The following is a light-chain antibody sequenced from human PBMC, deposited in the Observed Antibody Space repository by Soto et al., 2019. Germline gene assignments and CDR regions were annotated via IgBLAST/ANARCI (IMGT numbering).Light chain of an antibody. J-gene: IGKJ1*01. CDR2: KAS. CDR1: QGISSY. V-gene: IGKV1-9*01. Sequence: DIQMTQSPSSLSASVGDRVTITCRASQGISSYLAWYQQKPGKAPKLLIYKASTLKSGVPSRFSGSGSGTDFTLTISGLEPEDFAVYYCQHHGSSFWTFGQGTKVDIK. CDR3: QHHGSSFWT.